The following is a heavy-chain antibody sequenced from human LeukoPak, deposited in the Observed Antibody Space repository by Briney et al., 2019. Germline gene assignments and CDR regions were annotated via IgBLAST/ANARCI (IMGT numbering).Heavy chain of an antibody. V-gene: IGHV3-7*01. J-gene: IGHJ6*03. CDR1: GFTFSSYW. Sequence: PGGSLRLSCAASGFTFSSYWMSWVRQAPGKGLEWVANIKQDGSEKYYVDSVKGRFTISRDNAKNSLYLQMNSLRVEDTAVYYCARVGTAMALPRWYYMDVWGKGTTVTVSS. D-gene: IGHD5-18*01. CDR2: IKQDGSEK. CDR3: ARVGTAMALPRWYYMDV.